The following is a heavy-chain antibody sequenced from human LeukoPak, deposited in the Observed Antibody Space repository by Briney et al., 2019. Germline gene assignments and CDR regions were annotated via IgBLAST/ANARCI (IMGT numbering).Heavy chain of an antibody. CDR3: ARDSQAMDYYYYYGMDV. Sequence: PSETLSLTCTVSGGSISSGGYYWSWIRQHPGKGLEWIGYIYYSGSTYYNPSLKSRVTISVDTSKNQFSLKLSSVTAADTAVYFCARDSQAMDYYYYYGMDVWGQGTTVTVSS. V-gene: IGHV4-31*03. CDR1: GGSISSGGYY. D-gene: IGHD5-18*01. J-gene: IGHJ6*02. CDR2: IYYSGST.